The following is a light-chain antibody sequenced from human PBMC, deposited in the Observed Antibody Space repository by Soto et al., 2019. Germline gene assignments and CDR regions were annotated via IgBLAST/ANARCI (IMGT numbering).Light chain of an antibody. CDR3: SSHTSSITVV. CDR1: SSDVGGYNY. V-gene: IGLV2-14*01. J-gene: IGLJ2*01. CDR2: DVS. Sequence: QSALTQPGSVSGSPGQSITISCTGTSSDVGGYNYVSWYQQYPGKAPKLMIYDVSNRPSGVSNRFSGSKSGNTASLTISGLQAEDEADYYCSSHTSSITVVFGGGTKVTVL.